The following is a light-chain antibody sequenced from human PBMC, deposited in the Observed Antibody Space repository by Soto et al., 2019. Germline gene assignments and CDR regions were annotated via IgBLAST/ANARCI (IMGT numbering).Light chain of an antibody. CDR3: QQYDTSPFT. Sequence: EIVLTQTPGTLSLSPGDRATLSCRASQTFSSSYLAWYQQKPGQAPRLLIYDASSRATGTPDRFSGSGSGTDFTLSISRLEPEDFAVYSCQQYDTSPFTFGPGTKVDIK. J-gene: IGKJ3*01. CDR1: QTFSSSY. V-gene: IGKV3-20*01. CDR2: DAS.